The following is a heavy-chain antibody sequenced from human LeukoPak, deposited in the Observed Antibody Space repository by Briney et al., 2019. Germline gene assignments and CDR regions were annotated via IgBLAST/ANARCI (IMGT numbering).Heavy chain of an antibody. Sequence: ASVKASCNASGNTLTTYDFNWVRQASGQGLEWMGWMNPKSGNSGYAESFQGRISLDINRSTDTAYMELTSLRFEDTAVYYCAIWEPAPNAFDPWGQGTLVTVSS. CDR1: GNTLTTYD. D-gene: IGHD1-14*01. V-gene: IGHV1-8*01. J-gene: IGHJ5*02. CDR3: AIWEPAPNAFDP. CDR2: MNPKSGNS.